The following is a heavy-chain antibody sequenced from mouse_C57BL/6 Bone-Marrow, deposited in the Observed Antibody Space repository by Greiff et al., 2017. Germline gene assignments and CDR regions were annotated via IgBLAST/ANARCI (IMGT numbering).Heavy chain of an antibody. J-gene: IGHJ2*01. V-gene: IGHV15-2*01. CDR1: DSEVFPIAY. CDR3: AHYYGSSYEGY. Sequence: VQLQQSGSELRSPGSSVKLSCKDFDSEVFPIAYMSWVRQKPGHGFEWIGGILPSIGRTIYGEKFEDKATLAADPLSNTAYWELNSLTSEDSAIYDCAHYYGSSYEGYWGQGTTLTVSS. CDR2: ILPSIGRT. D-gene: IGHD1-1*01.